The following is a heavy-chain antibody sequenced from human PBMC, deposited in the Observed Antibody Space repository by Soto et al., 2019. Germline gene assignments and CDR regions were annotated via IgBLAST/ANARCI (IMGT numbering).Heavy chain of an antibody. D-gene: IGHD1-26*01. CDR3: AKGGAIVAAGTRVYLYNARDV. V-gene: IGHV1-2*02. Sequence: QVQLVQSGTEVKRPGDSVKVSCKASGYTFTGYYVHWVRQAPGQGLEWMGWINPNSGDTYLAQRFQGRVTMNRDTSIGTAYMELRGLPSDDTAEYYCAKGGAIVAAGTRVYLYNARDVGGQGTTVTVSS. J-gene: IGHJ6*02. CDR2: INPNSGDT. CDR1: GYTFTGYY.